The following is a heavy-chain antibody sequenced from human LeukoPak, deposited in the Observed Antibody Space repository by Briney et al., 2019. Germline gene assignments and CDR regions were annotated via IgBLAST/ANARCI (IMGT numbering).Heavy chain of an antibody. V-gene: IGHV3-7*03. CDR2: IKQDGSEK. J-gene: IGHJ4*02. D-gene: IGHD2-2*01. CDR3: ARHPHIVVVPAATKFDY. CDR1: GFTFSSYW. Sequence: GGSLRLSCAASGFTFSSYWMSWVRQAPGKGLEWVANIKQDGSEKYYVDSVKGRFTISRDNSKNTLYLQMDSLRAEDTAVYYCARHPHIVVVPAATKFDYWGQGTLVTVSS.